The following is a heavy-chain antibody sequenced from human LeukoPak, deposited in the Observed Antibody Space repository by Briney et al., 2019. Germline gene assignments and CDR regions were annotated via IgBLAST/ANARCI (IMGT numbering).Heavy chain of an antibody. J-gene: IGHJ6*03. V-gene: IGHV3-48*04. CDR3: ARDPYSGRYGDYYYYMDV. CDR2: IDTGTSTI. CDR1: GFTFSTYS. D-gene: IGHD1-26*01. Sequence: QTGGSLRLSCAASGFTFSTYSMNWVRQAPGKGLEWVSYIDTGTSTIYYADSVKGRFTISKDNAKNSLYLQMNSLRAEDTAVYYCARDPYSGRYGDYYYYMDVWGKGTTVTISS.